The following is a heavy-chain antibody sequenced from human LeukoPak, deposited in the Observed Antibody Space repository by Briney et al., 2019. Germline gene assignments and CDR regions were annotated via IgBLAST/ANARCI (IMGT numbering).Heavy chain of an antibody. CDR2: IIPILGIA. D-gene: IGHD2-21*02. CDR1: GGTFSSYA. CDR3: ARGPVAVTAPFDY. V-gene: IGHV1-69*04. Sequence: SVTVSCKASGGTFSSYAISWVRQAPGQGLEWMGRIIPILGIANYAQKFQGRVTITADKSTSTAYMELSSLRSEDTAVYYCARGPVAVTAPFDYWGQGTLVTVSS. J-gene: IGHJ4*02.